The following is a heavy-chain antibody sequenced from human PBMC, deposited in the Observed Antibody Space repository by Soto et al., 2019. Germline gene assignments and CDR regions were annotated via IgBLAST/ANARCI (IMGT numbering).Heavy chain of an antibody. J-gene: IGHJ4*02. V-gene: IGHV1-69*12. CDR2: IIPIFGTA. D-gene: IGHD6-19*01. Sequence: QVQLVQSGAEVKKPGSSVKVSCKASGGTFSSYAISWVRQAPGQGLEWMGGIIPIFGTANYAQKFQGRVTITADESTSXSYMELSSLRSEDTAVYYCAGSGGRQWLARSNFDYWGQGTLVTVSS. CDR3: AGSGGRQWLARSNFDY. CDR1: GGTFSSYA.